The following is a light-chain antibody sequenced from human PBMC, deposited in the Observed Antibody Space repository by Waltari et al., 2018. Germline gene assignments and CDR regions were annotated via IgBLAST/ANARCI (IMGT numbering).Light chain of an antibody. CDR2: LEGDGSY. CDR3: ATWDDNIVL. CDR1: RGHSSYI. Sequence: QPVLTQSPSASASLGSSVKLTCTLSRGHSSYIIACHQQRPGKAPRYLMKLEGDGSYNKGKVVPDRFSGSSSGADRYLIISNVQSEDEADYYCATWDDNIVLFGGGTKVTVL. V-gene: IGLV4-60*03. J-gene: IGLJ2*01.